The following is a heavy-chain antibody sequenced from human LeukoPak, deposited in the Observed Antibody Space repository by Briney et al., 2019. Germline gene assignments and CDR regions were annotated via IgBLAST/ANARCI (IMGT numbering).Heavy chain of an antibody. V-gene: IGHV1-69*05. Sequence: ASVKVSCKASGGTFSSYAISWVRQAPGQGLEWMGGIIPIFGTANYAQKFQGRVTITTDESTSTAYMELSSLRSEDTAVYYCARVRANDYGDHGTLEGWYFDLWGRGTLVTVSS. CDR1: GGTFSSYA. CDR3: ARVRANDYGDHGTLEGWYFDL. J-gene: IGHJ2*01. D-gene: IGHD4-17*01. CDR2: IIPIFGTA.